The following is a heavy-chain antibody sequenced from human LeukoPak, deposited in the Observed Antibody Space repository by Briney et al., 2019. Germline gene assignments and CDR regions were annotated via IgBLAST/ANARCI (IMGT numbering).Heavy chain of an antibody. CDR3: ARSDSYSFDY. Sequence: GESLKISCKTSGYTFTIYWIGWVRQMPGKGLEWVGIIYPGDSHTRYSPSFQGQVTISADKSIGTSYLQWSSLKASDTAIFYCARSDSYSFDYWGQGTLVTVSS. J-gene: IGHJ4*02. CDR2: IYPGDSHT. CDR1: GYTFTIYW. V-gene: IGHV5-51*01.